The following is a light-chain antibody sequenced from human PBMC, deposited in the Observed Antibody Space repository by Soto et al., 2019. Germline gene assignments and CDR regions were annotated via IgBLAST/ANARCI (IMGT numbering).Light chain of an antibody. V-gene: IGLV1-44*01. CDR3: ATWDDSLNGYV. CDR1: SSNIGSNT. CDR2: SNN. Sequence: QSVLTQPPSVSGTPAQRVTISCSGSSSNIGSNTVNWYQQLPGTAPKLLIYSNNQRPSGVPDRFSGSKSGTSASLAISGLQSEDEADYYCATWDDSLNGYVFGPGTKLTVL. J-gene: IGLJ1*01.